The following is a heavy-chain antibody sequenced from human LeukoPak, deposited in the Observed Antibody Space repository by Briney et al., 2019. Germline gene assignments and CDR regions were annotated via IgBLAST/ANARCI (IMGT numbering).Heavy chain of an antibody. CDR2: INPNSGDT. CDR3: ARVSYSSGSYGVDY. D-gene: IGHD6-19*01. Sequence: ASVKVSCKASRYTFIDYCIHWVRQAPGQGLEWLGWINPNSGDTKYAQKFQGRVTVTRDTSISTAYMELSRLRSDDTAVYYCARVSYSSGSYGVDYWGQGTLVTVSS. CDR1: RYTFIDYC. J-gene: IGHJ4*02. V-gene: IGHV1-2*02.